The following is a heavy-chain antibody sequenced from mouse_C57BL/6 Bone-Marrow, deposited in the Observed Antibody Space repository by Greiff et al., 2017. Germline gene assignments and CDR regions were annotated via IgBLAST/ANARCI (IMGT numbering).Heavy chain of an antibody. CDR3: SRVGGLLSTVVDYFDY. V-gene: IGHV1-81*01. D-gene: IGHD1-1*01. CDR2: IYPRSGNT. Sequence: VQLQQSGAELARPGASVKLSCKASGYTFTSYGISWVKLRTGQGLEWIGEIYPRSGNTYYNEKFKGKATLTADKSSSTAYMELRSLTSEDSAVYFCSRVGGLLSTVVDYFDYWGQGTTLTVSS. J-gene: IGHJ2*01. CDR1: GYTFTSYG.